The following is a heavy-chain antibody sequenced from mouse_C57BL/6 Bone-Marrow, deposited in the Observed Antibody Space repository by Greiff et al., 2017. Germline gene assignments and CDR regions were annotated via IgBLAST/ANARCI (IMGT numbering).Heavy chain of an antibody. CDR2: IDPGSGGT. CDR1: GYTFTNYW. J-gene: IGHJ1*03. CDR3: ARADYCNCRYVDV. V-gene: IGHV1-55*01. D-gene: IGHD2-1*01. Sequence: QVQLQQSGAELVRPGASVKMSCKASGYTFTNYWITWVKQRPGQGLEWIGDIDPGSGGTNYNEKFKSKATLTVDKSSSTAYMQLSRLTSEDSAVYFCARADYCNCRYVDVWGRGTTVTVSS.